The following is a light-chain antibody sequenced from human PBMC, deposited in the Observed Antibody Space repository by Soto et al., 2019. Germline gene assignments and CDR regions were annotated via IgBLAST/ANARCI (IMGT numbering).Light chain of an antibody. CDR2: KSS. J-gene: IGKJ1*01. CDR3: QHYNSYSEA. V-gene: IGKV1-5*03. Sequence: DIQMTQSPSTLSGSVGDRVTITCRARQTISSWLAWYQQKPGKAPKLLIYKSSTLKSGVPSRFSGSGSGTEFTLTISSLQPDDFATYSCQHYNSYSEAFGQGTKVELK. CDR1: QTISSW.